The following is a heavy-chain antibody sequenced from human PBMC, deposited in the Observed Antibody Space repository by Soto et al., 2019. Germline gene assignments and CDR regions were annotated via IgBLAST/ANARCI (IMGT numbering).Heavy chain of an antibody. CDR1: GYTFTSYA. CDR3: ARSRSGYCSSTSCPSYYYGMDV. D-gene: IGHD2-2*01. CDR2: INAGNGNT. V-gene: IGHV1-3*01. J-gene: IGHJ6*02. Sequence: QVQLVQSGAEVKKPGASVKVSCKASGYTFTSYAMHWVRQAPGQRLEWMGWINAGNGNTKYSQKFQGRVTITRDTSASTAYMELSSLRSEATAVYYCARSRSGYCSSTSCPSYYYGMDVWGQGTTVTVSS.